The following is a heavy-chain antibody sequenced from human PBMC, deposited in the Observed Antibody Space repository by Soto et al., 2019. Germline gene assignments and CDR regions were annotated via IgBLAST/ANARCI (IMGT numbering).Heavy chain of an antibody. CDR1: GGTFSSYT. CDR3: ARGSRTNLKHLEHQVDY. V-gene: IGHV1-69*02. Sequence: QVQLVQSGAEVKKPGSSVKVSCKASGGTFSSYTISWVRQAPGQGLEWMGRILPILGIANYAQKFQGRVTITADKSTSTAYMALSSLRSEDTAVYYCARGSRTNLKHLEHQVDYWGQGTLVTLSS. J-gene: IGHJ4*02. D-gene: IGHD1-1*01. CDR2: ILPILGIA.